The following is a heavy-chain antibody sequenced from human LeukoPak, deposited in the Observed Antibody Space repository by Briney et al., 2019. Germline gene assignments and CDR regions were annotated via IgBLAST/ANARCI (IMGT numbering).Heavy chain of an antibody. J-gene: IGHJ4*02. CDR2: IYHSGST. Sequence: SETLSLTCTVSGGSISSYYWSWIRQPPGEGLEWIGSIYHSGSTYYNPSLKSRVTISVDTSKNQFSLKLSSVTAADTAVYYCARDATDFDCWGQGTLVTVSS. V-gene: IGHV4-38-2*02. D-gene: IGHD4-17*01. CDR3: ARDATDFDC. CDR1: GGSISSYY.